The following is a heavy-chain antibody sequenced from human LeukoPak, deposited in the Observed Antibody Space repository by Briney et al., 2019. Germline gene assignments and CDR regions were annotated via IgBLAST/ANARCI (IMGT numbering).Heavy chain of an antibody. CDR1: GGSISSGDYY. Sequence: PSQTLSLTCTVSGGSISSGDYYWSWIRQPPGKGLEWIGYIYYSGSTYYNPSLKSRVTISVDTSKNQFSLKLSSVTAADTAVYYCARASLGYCSSTSCFGIIGAFDIWGQRTMVTVSS. V-gene: IGHV4-30-4*08. CDR3: ARASLGYCSSTSCFGIIGAFDI. J-gene: IGHJ3*02. CDR2: IYYSGST. D-gene: IGHD2-2*01.